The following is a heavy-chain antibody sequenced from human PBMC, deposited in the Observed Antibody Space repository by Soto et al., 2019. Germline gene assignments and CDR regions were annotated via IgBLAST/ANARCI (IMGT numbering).Heavy chain of an antibody. CDR2: ISSNGVGT. V-gene: IGHV3-64*01. CDR1: GFTLGGYA. Sequence: VQLAESGGGLAQPGGSLRLSCAASGFTLGGYAMDWVRQAPGKGLEYVSGISSNGVGTYYANSVQGRFTISRDNSKNTVYLQMGSLRPEDMAVYYCARRARPDFYYMDVWGKGTTVTVSS. D-gene: IGHD6-6*01. J-gene: IGHJ6*03. CDR3: ARRARPDFYYMDV.